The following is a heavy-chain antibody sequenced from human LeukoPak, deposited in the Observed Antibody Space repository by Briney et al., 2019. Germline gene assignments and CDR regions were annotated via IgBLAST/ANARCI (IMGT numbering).Heavy chain of an antibody. D-gene: IGHD2-15*01. CDR3: ARDPYFSSGGSCSQLDY. J-gene: IGHJ4*02. CDR2: IRYDGSNK. Sequence: GGSLRLSCAASGFTFSSYGMHWVRQAPGKRLEWVAFIRYDGSNKYYADSVKGRFTISRDNSKNTLYLQMNSLRAEDTAVYYCARDPYFSSGGSCSQLDYWGQGTLVTVSS. V-gene: IGHV3-30*02. CDR1: GFTFSSYG.